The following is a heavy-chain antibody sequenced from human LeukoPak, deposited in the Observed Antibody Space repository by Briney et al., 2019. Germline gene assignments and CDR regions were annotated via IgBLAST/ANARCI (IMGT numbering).Heavy chain of an antibody. J-gene: IGHJ6*02. V-gene: IGHV3-21*01. CDR3: ARYRDMGDFWSVCYGMDV. CDR1: GFTFSSYS. D-gene: IGHD3-3*01. Sequence: GGSLRLSCAASGFTFSSYSMNWVRRVQGKGLNGASPFRSSSYIYYADSVKGRFTISRDNAKNSLYLQMNSLRAEDTAVYYCARYRDMGDFWSVCYGMDVWGQGTTVTVSS. CDR2: FRSSSYI.